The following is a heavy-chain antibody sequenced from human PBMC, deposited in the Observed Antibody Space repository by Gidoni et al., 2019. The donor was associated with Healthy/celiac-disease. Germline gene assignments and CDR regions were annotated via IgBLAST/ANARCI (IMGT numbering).Heavy chain of an antibody. J-gene: IGHJ4*02. D-gene: IGHD3-16*01. V-gene: IGHV2-70*15. CDR3: ARTSRDFSGGYYFDY. CDR1: GFSLSTSGMC. Sequence: QVTLRESGPALVKPTQTLTLTCTFSGFSLSTSGMCVSWIRQPPGKALEWLARIDWEDDKYYSTSLKTRLTISKDTSKYQVVLTMTNMDPVDTATYYCARTSRDFSGGYYFDYWGQGTLVTVSS. CDR2: IDWEDDK.